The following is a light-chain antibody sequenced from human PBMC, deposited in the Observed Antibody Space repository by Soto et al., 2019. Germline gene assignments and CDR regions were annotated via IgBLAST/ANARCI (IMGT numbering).Light chain of an antibody. Sequence: IQMTQSPSSLSASVGNRVTITCRASQSITNSLNWYQHKPGKAPTLVVYAAPSLQSGVPSRFNGSDSGTDFSLTMSCLQPEDFAPYFCLQGQSMPFTFGPGTKVDIK. CDR2: AAP. J-gene: IGKJ3*01. V-gene: IGKV1-39*01. CDR3: LQGQSMPFT. CDR1: QSITNS.